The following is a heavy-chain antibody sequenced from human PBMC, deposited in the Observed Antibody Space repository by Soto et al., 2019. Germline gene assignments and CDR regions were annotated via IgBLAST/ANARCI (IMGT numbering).Heavy chain of an antibody. D-gene: IGHD3-22*01. J-gene: IGHJ4*02. CDR2: IYYSGST. Sequence: PSETLSLTCSVSGSSISSYYCSWIRQPPGKGLEWIGCIYYSGSTNYNPSLKSRVTISVDTSKNQFSLKLSSVTAADTAVYYCARGLYDSSGYNYSFDYWGQRTLVTVPQ. CDR1: GSSISSYY. CDR3: ARGLYDSSGYNYSFDY. V-gene: IGHV4-59*01.